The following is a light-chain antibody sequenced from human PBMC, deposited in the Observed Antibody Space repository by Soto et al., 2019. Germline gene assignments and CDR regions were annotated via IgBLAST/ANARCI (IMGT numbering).Light chain of an antibody. CDR2: EVT. J-gene: IGLJ1*01. V-gene: IGLV2-14*01. CDR3: SSYTNINTRACV. Sequence: QSVLTQPASVSGSPGQSITISCTGTSGDIGSYNRVSWYQQHPGKAPKLIIYEVTDRPSGVSNRFSGSKSGNTASLTISGLQAEDVAEYYCSSYTNINTRACVFGTGTKGTVL. CDR1: SGDIGSYNR.